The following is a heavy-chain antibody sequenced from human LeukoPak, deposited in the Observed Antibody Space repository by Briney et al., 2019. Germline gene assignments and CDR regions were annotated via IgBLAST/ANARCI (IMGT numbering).Heavy chain of an antibody. D-gene: IGHD4-17*01. CDR3: ARGATVTTAYFDY. CDR2: INPNSCGT. J-gene: IGHJ4*02. V-gene: IGHV1-2*02. CDR1: RYTFISHY. Sequence: SAVKVSCQASRYTFISHYMHWVRQAPTQGLEWMGWINPNSCGTNYAQKFQGRVTMTRDTSISTAYMELSRLRSDDTAVYYCARGATVTTAYFDYWGQGTLVTVSS.